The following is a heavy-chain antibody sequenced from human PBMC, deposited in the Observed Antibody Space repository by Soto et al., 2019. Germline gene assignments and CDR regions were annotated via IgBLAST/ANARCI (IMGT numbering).Heavy chain of an antibody. CDR2: ISYDGSNK. Sequence: GGSLRLSCAASGFTFSSYAMHWVRQAPGKGLEWVAVISYDGSNKYYADSVKGRFTISRDNSKNTLYLQMNSLRAEDTAVYSFARDRPVVGANVDYWGQGTLVPVSS. D-gene: IGHD1-26*01. V-gene: IGHV3-30*04. CDR1: GFTFSSYA. CDR3: ARDRPVVGANVDY. J-gene: IGHJ4*02.